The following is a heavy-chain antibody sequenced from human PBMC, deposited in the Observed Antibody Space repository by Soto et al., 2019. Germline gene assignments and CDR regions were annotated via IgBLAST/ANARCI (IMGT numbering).Heavy chain of an antibody. CDR1: GYTFTSYY. CDR3: ARYQKIQLWSPNAFDS. CDR2: INPSGGST. D-gene: IGHD5-18*01. Sequence: ASVKVSCKASGYTFTSYYMHWVRQAPGQGLEWMGIINPSGGSTSYAQKFQGRVTMTRDTSTSTVYMELSSLRSEDTAVYYCARYQKIQLWSPNAFDSWGQGKMVTVSS. V-gene: IGHV1-46*01. J-gene: IGHJ3*02.